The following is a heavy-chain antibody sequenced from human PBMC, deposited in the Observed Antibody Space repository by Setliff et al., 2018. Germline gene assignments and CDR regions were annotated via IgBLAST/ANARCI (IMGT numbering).Heavy chain of an antibody. D-gene: IGHD2-2*01. J-gene: IGHJ3*02. CDR2: ISGYNGYT. CDR1: GATFSSYG. Sequence: AASVKVSCKASGATFSSYGISWVRQAPGQGLEWMGWISGYNGYTVYAQKLQGRVTLTTDTSTGTAYMEVRSLRSDDTAQYYCVRDRAAIVVGPPTAAFDIWGQGTMVTVSS. V-gene: IGHV1-18*01. CDR3: VRDRAAIVVGPPTAAFDI.